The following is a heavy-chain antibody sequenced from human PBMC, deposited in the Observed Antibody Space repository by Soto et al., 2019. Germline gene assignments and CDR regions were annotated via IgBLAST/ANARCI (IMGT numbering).Heavy chain of an antibody. CDR1: GYTFTSYG. D-gene: IGHD3-10*01. CDR3: ASWYYGSWSYYDSDS. CDR2: ISAYNGNT. V-gene: IGHV1-18*01. Sequence: QVQLVQSGAAVKKPGASVKVSCKASGYTFTSYGITWVRRAPGQGLEWMGWISAYNGNTNYAQKHQGRVTMTTDTSTRTAYMELRSLRSDDTAVYYCASWYYGSWSYYDSDSLGQGTMVTVSS. J-gene: IGHJ4*02.